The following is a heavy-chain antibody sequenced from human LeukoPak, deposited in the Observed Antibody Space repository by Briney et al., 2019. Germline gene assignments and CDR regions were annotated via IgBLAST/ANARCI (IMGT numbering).Heavy chain of an antibody. V-gene: IGHV3-53*01. J-gene: IGHJ3*01. D-gene: IGHD5-24*01. CDR2: IYAGGST. CDR1: GFNVSTHY. CDR3: AKESNWIRDEYTSAFDV. Sequence: GGSLRLSCAASGFNVSTHYMSWVRQPPGKGLEWVSLIYAGGSTYYADSVKGRFTISRDKSKNSLDLQMNSLRAEDTAVYFCAKESNWIRDEYTSAFDVWGQGTMVTVSS.